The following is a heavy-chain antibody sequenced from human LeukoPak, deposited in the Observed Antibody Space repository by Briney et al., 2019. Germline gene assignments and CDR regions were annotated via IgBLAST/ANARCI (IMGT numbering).Heavy chain of an antibody. Sequence: SETLSLTCTVSGGSISSYYWSWIRQPPGKGLEWIGYIYYSGSTNYNPSLKSPVTISVDTSKNQFSLKMSSLATAAQALHYRARLHTASLAFYIWGQGTMVSVSS. V-gene: IGHV4-59*01. CDR1: GGSISSYY. J-gene: IGHJ3*02. D-gene: IGHD5-18*01. CDR3: ARLHTASLAFYI. CDR2: IYYSGST.